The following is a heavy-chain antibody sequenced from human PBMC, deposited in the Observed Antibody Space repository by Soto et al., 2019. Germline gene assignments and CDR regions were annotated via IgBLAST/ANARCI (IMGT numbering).Heavy chain of an antibody. CDR3: ARVDCSGGSCPPEAFRYVRTFDI. CDR2: ISSSGSTI. J-gene: IGHJ3*02. V-gene: IGHV3-11*01. Sequence: GSLRLSCAASGFTFSDYYMSWIRQAPGKGLEWVSYISSSGSTIYYADSVKGRFTISRDNAKNSLYLQMNSLRAEDTAVYYCARVDCSGGSCPPEAFRYVRTFDIWGQGTMVTVSS. D-gene: IGHD2-15*01. CDR1: GFTFSDYY.